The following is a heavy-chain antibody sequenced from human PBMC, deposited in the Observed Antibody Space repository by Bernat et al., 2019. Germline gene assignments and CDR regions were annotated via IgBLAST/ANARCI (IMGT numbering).Heavy chain of an antibody. CDR1: GGSISSSSYY. J-gene: IGHJ4*02. Sequence: QLQLQESGPGLVKPSETLSLTCTVSGGSISSSSYYWGWIRQPPGKGLEWIGSIYYSGSTYYNPSLKSRVTISVDTSKNQFSLKLSSVTAADTAVYYCARHVTQLNYFDDWGQGTLVTVSS. CDR3: ARHVTQLNYFDD. V-gene: IGHV4-39*01. CDR2: IYYSGST.